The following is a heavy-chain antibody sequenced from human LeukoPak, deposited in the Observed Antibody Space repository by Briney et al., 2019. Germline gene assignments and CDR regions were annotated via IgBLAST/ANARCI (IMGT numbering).Heavy chain of an antibody. D-gene: IGHD3-10*01. CDR2: ISSSGSTI. Sequence: GGSLRLSCEVSGFTFSDYYMSWIRQAPGMGLEWLSYISSSGSTIYYADSVKGRFTISRDSANNSLYLQMNSLRAEDTAVYYCARDNRGWFGDNLDYWGQGTLVTVSS. J-gene: IGHJ4*02. CDR3: ARDNRGWFGDNLDY. V-gene: IGHV3-11*04. CDR1: GFTFSDYY.